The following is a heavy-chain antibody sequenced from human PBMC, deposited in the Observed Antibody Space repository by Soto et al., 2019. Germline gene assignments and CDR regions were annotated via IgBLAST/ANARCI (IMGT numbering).Heavy chain of an antibody. CDR3: ARLHIVVVTAIGWFDP. V-gene: IGHV4-31*03. D-gene: IGHD2-21*02. Sequence: SLTCTVSGGSISSGGYYWSWIRQHPGKGLEWIGYIYYSGSTYYNPSLKSRVTISVDTSKNQFSLKLSSVTAADTAVYYCARLHIVVVTAIGWFDPWGQGTLVTVSS. CDR2: IYYSGST. J-gene: IGHJ5*02. CDR1: GGSISSGGYY.